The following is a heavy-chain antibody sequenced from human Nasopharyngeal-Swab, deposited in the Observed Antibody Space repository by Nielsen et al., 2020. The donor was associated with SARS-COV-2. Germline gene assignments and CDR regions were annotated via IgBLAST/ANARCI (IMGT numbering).Heavy chain of an antibody. CDR3: AKLGAQGAVADHFDS. CDR1: GFTFDDYA. V-gene: IGHV3-9*01. CDR2: ITRNSGGI. J-gene: IGHJ4*02. Sequence: SLKISCASSGFTFDDYAMHWVRQALGKGLEWVSSITRNSGGIGYADSVKGRFTISRDNAKNSQYLQMNSLRPEDTALYYCAKLGAQGAVADHFDSWGQGTLVTVSS. D-gene: IGHD6-19*01.